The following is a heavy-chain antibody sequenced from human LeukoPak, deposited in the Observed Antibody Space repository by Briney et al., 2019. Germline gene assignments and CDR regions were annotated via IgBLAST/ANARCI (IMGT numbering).Heavy chain of an antibody. V-gene: IGHV3-20*04. CDR2: INWNGGST. CDR1: GFTFDDYG. D-gene: IGHD2-21*01. Sequence: PGGSLRLSCAASGFTFDDYGMSWVRQAPGKGLEWVSGINWNGGSTGYADSVKGRFTISRDNAKNSLYLQMNSLRAEDTALYCCARDGLPAYYFDYWGQGTLVTVSS. CDR3: ARDGLPAYYFDY. J-gene: IGHJ4*02.